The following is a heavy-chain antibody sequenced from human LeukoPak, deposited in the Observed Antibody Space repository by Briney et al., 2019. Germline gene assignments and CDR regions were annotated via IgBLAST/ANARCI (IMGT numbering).Heavy chain of an antibody. D-gene: IGHD3-22*01. CDR1: GFTFSDYF. CDR3: AREDLITMIVVVSSAFDI. V-gene: IGHV3-11*04. Sequence: GGSLRLSCAASGFTFSDYFMSWIRQAPGKGLEWVSYISSSSSTIYYADSVKGRFTISRDNAKNSLYLQMNSLRAEDTAVYYCAREDLITMIVVVSSAFDIWGQGTMVTVSS. J-gene: IGHJ3*02. CDR2: ISSSSSTI.